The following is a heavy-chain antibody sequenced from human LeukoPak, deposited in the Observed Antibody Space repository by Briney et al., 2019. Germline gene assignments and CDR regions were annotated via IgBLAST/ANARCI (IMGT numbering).Heavy chain of an antibody. Sequence: GGSLRLSCAASGFTFSSYGMHWVRQAPGKGLEWVAVIWYDGSNKYYADSVKGRFTISRDNSKNTLYLQMNSLRAEDTAVYYCARGPNYGDYVRPNYYYYYMDVWGKGTTVTVFS. CDR1: GFTFSSYG. CDR3: ARGPNYGDYVRPNYYYYYMDV. V-gene: IGHV3-33*01. D-gene: IGHD4-17*01. J-gene: IGHJ6*03. CDR2: IWYDGSNK.